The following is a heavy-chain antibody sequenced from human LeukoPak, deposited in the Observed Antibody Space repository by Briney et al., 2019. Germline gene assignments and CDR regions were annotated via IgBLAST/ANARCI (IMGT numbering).Heavy chain of an antibody. CDR1: GGTFSSYA. CDR3: ARGCHGDYYYYYGMDV. D-gene: IGHD4-17*01. CDR2: IIPILGIA. J-gene: IGHJ6*02. Sequence: SVKVSCKASGGTFSSYAISWLRQAPGQGLEWMGGIIPILGIANYAQKLQGRVTITADKSTSTAYMELSSLRSEDTAVYYCARGCHGDYYYYYGMDVWGQGTTVTVSS. V-gene: IGHV1-69*10.